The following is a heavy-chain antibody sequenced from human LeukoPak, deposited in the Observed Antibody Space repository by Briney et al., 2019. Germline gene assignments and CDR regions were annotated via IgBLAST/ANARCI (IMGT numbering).Heavy chain of an antibody. V-gene: IGHV4-39*01. D-gene: IGHD1-26*01. CDR1: GGSISSSSYN. J-gene: IGHJ4*02. CDR2: IYYSGST. CDR3: ARPLYSGSYQYFDY. Sequence: SETLSLTCTVSGGSISSSSYNWGWIRQPPGKGLEWIGSIYYSGSTYYNPSLKSRVTISVDTSKNQFSLKLSSVTAADTAVYYCARPLYSGSYQYFDYWGQGTLVTVSS.